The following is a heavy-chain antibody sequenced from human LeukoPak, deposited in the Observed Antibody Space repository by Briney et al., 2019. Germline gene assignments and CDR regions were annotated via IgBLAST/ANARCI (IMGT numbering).Heavy chain of an antibody. CDR2: IYYSGST. CDR3: ARDGQGSMDV. J-gene: IGHJ6*03. D-gene: IGHD3-10*01. Sequence: SETLSLTCTVSGGSISSSSYYWVWIRQPPGKGLEWIGSIYYSGSTYYNPSLKSRVTISVDTSKNQFSLKLSSVTAADTAVYYCARDGQGSMDVWGKGTTVTVSS. CDR1: GGSISSSSYY. V-gene: IGHV4-39*07.